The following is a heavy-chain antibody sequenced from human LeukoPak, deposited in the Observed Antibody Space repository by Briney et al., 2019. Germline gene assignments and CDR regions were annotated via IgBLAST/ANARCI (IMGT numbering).Heavy chain of an antibody. CDR1: GFSVTNYY. D-gene: IGHD2-15*01. CDR2: IRGNGET. Sequence: GGSLRLSCAVSGFSVTNYYMSWVRQAPGKGLEWVSLIRGNGETFYADSVKGRFTISRDNSKNTLYLQMNSLRAEDTAVYYCARDQGVVLIDTTPDYFDYWGQGTLVTVSS. J-gene: IGHJ4*02. CDR3: ARDQGVVLIDTTPDYFDY. V-gene: IGHV3-66*03.